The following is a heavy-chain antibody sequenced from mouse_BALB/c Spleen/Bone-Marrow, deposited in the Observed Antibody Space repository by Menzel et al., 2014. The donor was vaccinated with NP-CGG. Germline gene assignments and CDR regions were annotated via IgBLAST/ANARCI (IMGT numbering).Heavy chain of an antibody. D-gene: IGHD1-1*01. CDR1: GYTFTSYW. V-gene: IGHV1S81*02. Sequence: QVQLQQSGAELVKPGASVKLSCRASGYTFTSYWMHWVKQRPGQGLEWIGEINPSNGRTNYNEKFKSMATLTVDKSSSTAYMQLNRLTSEDSAVFYCARISYGSSYIIDFWGQGTSVTVSS. CDR3: ARISYGSSYIIDF. J-gene: IGHJ4*01. CDR2: INPSNGRT.